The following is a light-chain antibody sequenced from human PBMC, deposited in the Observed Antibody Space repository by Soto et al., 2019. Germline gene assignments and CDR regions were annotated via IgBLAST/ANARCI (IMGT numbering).Light chain of an antibody. CDR2: GAS. V-gene: IGKV3-20*01. J-gene: IGKJ2*01. CDR1: QTVSSSH. Sequence: EVVLTQSPGTLSLSPGERATLSCRASQTVSSSHLAWYQQKPGQAPRLLIYGASDRGTDVPERFSGSGSGTDFTLPISRLEPEDFAVYYCQHFGSSPPKYTFGQGTKLEIK. CDR3: QHFGSSPPKYT.